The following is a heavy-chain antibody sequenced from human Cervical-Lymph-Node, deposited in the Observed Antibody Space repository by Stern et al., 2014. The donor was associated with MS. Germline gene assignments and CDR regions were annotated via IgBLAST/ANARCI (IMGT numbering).Heavy chain of an antibody. V-gene: IGHV1-18*01. CDR1: GYTFGTFG. J-gene: IGHJ3*01. CDR3: ARLSGPSALQWPEH. CDR2: ISAYNGDT. Sequence: QVQLVESGAELKKPGASMTLSCKSSGYTFGTFGVSWVRPAPGQGLERMGWISAYNGDTKFAQSLQDRITMTTDTSTNTTYMELKNLRYDDTAVYYCARLSGPSALQWPEHWGQGTMVTVSS. D-gene: IGHD6-19*01.